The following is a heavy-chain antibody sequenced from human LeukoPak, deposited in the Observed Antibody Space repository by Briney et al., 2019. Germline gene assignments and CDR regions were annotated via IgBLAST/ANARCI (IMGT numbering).Heavy chain of an antibody. CDR3: ARVCSGGSCYSNAIDY. D-gene: IGHD2-15*01. CDR2: INPNSGGT. V-gene: IGHV1-2*02. CDR1: GYTFTGYY. Sequence: VASVKVSCKASGYTFTGYYMHWVRQAPGQVLEWMGWINPNSGGTNYAQKFQGRVTMTRDTSISTAYMELSRLRSDDTAVYYCARVCSGGSCYSNAIDYWGQGTLVTVSS. J-gene: IGHJ4*02.